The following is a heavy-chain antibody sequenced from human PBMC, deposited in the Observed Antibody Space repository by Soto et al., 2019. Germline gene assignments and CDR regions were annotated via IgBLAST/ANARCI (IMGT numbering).Heavy chain of an antibody. Sequence: GESLKISCKGSGYLFANFWIGWVRQMPGKGLEWMGIIFPGDSDARYSPPFRGQVTISADTSTNTAFLQWSSLKASDTAMYYCARGVTGTTLYWFDPWGQGTLVTVSS. CDR1: GYLFANFW. V-gene: IGHV5-51*01. CDR3: ARGVTGTTLYWFDP. CDR2: IFPGDSDA. D-gene: IGHD1-7*01. J-gene: IGHJ5*02.